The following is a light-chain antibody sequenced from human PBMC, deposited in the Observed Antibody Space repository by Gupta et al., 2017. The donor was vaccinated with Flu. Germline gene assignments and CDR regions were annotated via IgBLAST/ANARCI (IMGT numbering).Light chain of an antibody. Sequence: TGAVASSYFPSRFQQKPGQAPLVLIYSTSNRHASTPARFSGTLLGGKAALTLSGVPPEDEADYCCLLYFGAAYVFGTGTKVTVL. CDR2: STS. CDR1: TGAVASSYF. CDR3: LLYFGAAYV. J-gene: IGLJ1*01. V-gene: IGLV7-43*01.